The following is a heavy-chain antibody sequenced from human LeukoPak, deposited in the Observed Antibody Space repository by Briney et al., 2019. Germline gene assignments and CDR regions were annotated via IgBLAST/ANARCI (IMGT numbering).Heavy chain of an antibody. CDR1: GGTLSSNA. CDR2: ISAYNGNT. V-gene: IGHV1-18*01. Sequence: GASVKVSCKASGGTLSSNAISWVRQAPGQGLEWMGWISAYNGNTNYAQKLQGRVTMTTDTSTSTAYMELRSLRFDDTAVYYCARDPPTVTTPEAFDIWGQGTMVTVSS. D-gene: IGHD4-17*01. CDR3: ARDPPTVTTPEAFDI. J-gene: IGHJ3*02.